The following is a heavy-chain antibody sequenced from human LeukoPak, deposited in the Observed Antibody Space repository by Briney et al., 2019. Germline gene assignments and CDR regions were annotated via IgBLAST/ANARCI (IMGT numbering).Heavy chain of an antibody. D-gene: IGHD3-10*01. CDR3: AVPMVRGVTSLPDDFDY. J-gene: IGHJ4*02. CDR2: ISGSGGST. Sequence: PGGSLRLSCAASGFTFSSYAMSWVRQAPGKGLEWVSAISGSGGSTYYADSVKGRFTISRDNSKNTLYLQMNSLRAEDTAVYYCAVPMVRGVTSLPDDFDYWGQGTLVTVSS. CDR1: GFTFSSYA. V-gene: IGHV3-23*01.